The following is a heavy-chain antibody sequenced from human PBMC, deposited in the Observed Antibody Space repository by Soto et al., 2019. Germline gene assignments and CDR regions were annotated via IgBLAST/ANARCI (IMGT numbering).Heavy chain of an antibody. D-gene: IGHD3-16*01. CDR2: IKSKTDGGTT. Sequence: GGSLRLSCAASGFTFSNAWMSWVRQAPGKGLEWVGRIKSKTDGGTTDYAAPVKGRFTISRDDSKNTLYLQMNSLKTEDTAVYYCTTDEGYDYIWGSLSMVYFDYWGQGTLVTVSS. CDR3: TTDEGYDYIWGSLSMVYFDY. CDR1: GFTFSNAW. J-gene: IGHJ4*02. V-gene: IGHV3-15*01.